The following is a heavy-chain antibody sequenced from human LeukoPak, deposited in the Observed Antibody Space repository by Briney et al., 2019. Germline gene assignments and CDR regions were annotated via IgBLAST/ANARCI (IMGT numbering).Heavy chain of an antibody. D-gene: IGHD2-15*01. CDR2: ISRSSSYI. CDR3: ARGNIVVVVAATDWFDP. V-gene: IGHV3-21*01. CDR1: GFTFSSYS. Sequence: GGSLRLSCAASGFTFSSYSMNWVRQAPAKPPHSAPPISRSSSYIYYADSVKGRFTISRDNAKNSLYLQMNSLRAEDTAVYYCARGNIVVVVAATDWFDPWGQGTLVTVSS. J-gene: IGHJ5*02.